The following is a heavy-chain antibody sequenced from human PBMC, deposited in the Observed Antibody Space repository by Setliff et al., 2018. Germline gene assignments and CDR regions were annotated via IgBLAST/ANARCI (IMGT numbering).Heavy chain of an antibody. D-gene: IGHD2-2*01. CDR2: IHQRGRT. J-gene: IGHJ3*02. V-gene: IGHV4-38-2*01. Sequence: ASETLSLTCGVSGVSITSGHYWGWIRQSPGKGLEWLATIHQRGRTYYNPSLNSRVTISLDMSKNHLSLKLSSVTAADTAVYYCARHIWGAKMQLPHDVFDIWGQGTMVTVSS. CDR1: GVSITSGHY. CDR3: ARHIWGAKMQLPHDVFDI.